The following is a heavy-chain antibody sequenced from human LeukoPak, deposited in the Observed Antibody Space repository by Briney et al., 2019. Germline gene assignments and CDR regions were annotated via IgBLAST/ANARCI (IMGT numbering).Heavy chain of an antibody. CDR1: GCTFSSHA. CDR2: ISDVGTNE. Sequence: GGSLRLSCADSGCTFSSHAMQWVRQTPDKELEWVAVISDVGTNEYYADSVKGRFTISRDNSKSTLYLQMNSLRGDDTAVYYCASLLSGSSQFAYWGQRTLVTVSS. CDR3: ASLLSGSSQFAY. J-gene: IGHJ4*02. D-gene: IGHD1-26*01. V-gene: IGHV3-30-3*01.